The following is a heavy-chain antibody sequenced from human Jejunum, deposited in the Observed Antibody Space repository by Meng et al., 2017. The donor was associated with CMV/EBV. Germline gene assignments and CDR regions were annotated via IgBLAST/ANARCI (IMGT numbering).Heavy chain of an antibody. J-gene: IGHJ5*02. CDR3: AKSGFSYGHWLDP. CDR1: VYTFIVSF. V-gene: IGHV1-2*02. D-gene: IGHD5-18*01. CDR2: INPNSGVP. Sequence: ASVYTFIVSFIPWLRPAPGQGPEWVACINPNSGVPKYAHKFQGRVTMTRDTSATTAYMELSGLTSNDTAVYYCAKSGFSYGHWLDPWGQGTLVTVSS.